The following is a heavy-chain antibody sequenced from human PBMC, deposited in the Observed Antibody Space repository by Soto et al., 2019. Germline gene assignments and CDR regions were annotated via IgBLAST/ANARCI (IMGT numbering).Heavy chain of an antibody. V-gene: IGHV1-2*06. CDR1: GYTFTAYY. CDR3: ARGIATGQLDP. Sequence: ASVKVSCKASGYTFTAYYMYWVRQAPGQGLEWVGRINPKTGDTNYAPEFQGKVTMTRDTSISTAYMELSSLGSDDTTFYYCARGIATGQLDPWGQGTLVTVSS. D-gene: IGHD2-15*01. CDR2: INPKTGDT. J-gene: IGHJ5*02.